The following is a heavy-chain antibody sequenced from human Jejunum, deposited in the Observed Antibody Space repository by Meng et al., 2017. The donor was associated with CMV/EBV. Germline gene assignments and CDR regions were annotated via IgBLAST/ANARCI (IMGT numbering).Heavy chain of an antibody. Sequence: CAVYGESFGANFWSWIRQPPGKGLEWIGEINHSGGTNYNPSLKSRVTISVDTSKTQFSLKLTSATAADTAVYYCARELVPAVPFDFWGQGTLVTVSS. J-gene: IGHJ4*02. CDR1: GESFGANF. CDR3: ARELVPAVPFDF. V-gene: IGHV4-34*01. CDR2: INHSGGT. D-gene: IGHD2-2*01.